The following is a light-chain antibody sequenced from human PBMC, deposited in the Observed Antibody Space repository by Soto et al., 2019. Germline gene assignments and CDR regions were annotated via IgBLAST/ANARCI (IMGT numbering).Light chain of an antibody. CDR2: QAS. CDR1: QSISNW. V-gene: IGKV1-5*03. J-gene: IGKJ1*01. Sequence: DIQMTQSPSTLSASAGDRVVITCRASQSISNWLAWYQQKPGRLPRLLIYQASTLESGVPSRFSGSGSGTEFTLTISSLQPDHFATYYCQQYNTYLWTFGQGTKVEIK. CDR3: QQYNTYLWT.